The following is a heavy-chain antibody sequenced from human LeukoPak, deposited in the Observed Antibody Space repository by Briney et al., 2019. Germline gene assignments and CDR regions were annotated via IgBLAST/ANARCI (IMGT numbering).Heavy chain of an antibody. CDR2: IYPRDGST. CDR1: GYSFTSNY. CDR3: ARDQEAFDY. J-gene: IGHJ4*02. V-gene: IGHV1-46*01. Sequence: ASVTVSCTASGYSFTSNYIHWVRQAPGQGLEWMGMIYPRDGSTSYAQKFQGRVTVTRDTSTTTVHMELSGLRSEDTAVYYCARDQEAFDYWGQGTLVTVSS.